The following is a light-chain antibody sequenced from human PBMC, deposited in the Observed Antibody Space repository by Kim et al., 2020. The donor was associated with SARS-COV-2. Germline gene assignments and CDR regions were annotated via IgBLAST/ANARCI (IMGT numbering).Light chain of an antibody. J-gene: IGLJ3*02. CDR1: SSNIGSNY. Sequence: QSVLTQPPSASGTPGQRVTLSCSGSSSNIGSNYVYWYQQLPGTAPKLLIYRNNQRPSGVPDRFSGSKSGTSASLAISGLRSEDEADYYCAAWDDSLSGWVLGGGTQMTV. V-gene: IGLV1-47*01. CDR2: RNN. CDR3: AAWDDSLSGWV.